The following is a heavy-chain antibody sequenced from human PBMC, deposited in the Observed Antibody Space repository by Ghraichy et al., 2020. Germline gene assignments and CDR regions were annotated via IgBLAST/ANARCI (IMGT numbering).Heavy chain of an antibody. CDR1: GFTVSSNY. D-gene: IGHD2-21*01. Sequence: GSLRLSCAASGFTVSSNYMSWVRQAPGQGLEWVSVIYGGGSTYYADSVKGRFTISRDNSKNTLYLQMNSLRAEDTAVYYCARGVGGGSDCCPLDYWGQGTLVTVSS. CDR3: ARGVGGGSDCCPLDY. V-gene: IGHV3-53*01. J-gene: IGHJ4*02. CDR2: IYGGGST.